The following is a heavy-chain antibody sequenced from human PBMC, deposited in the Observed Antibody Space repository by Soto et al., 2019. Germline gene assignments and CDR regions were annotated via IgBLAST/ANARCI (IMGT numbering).Heavy chain of an antibody. CDR2: INPNSGGT. V-gene: IGHV1-2*04. CDR3: ARGPVVGTNHPYYFDY. CDR1: GYTFTGYY. D-gene: IGHD6-19*01. Sequence: ASVKVSCKASGYTFTGYYMHWVRQAPGQGLEWMGWINPNSGGTNYAQKFQGWVTMARDTSIITAYMELSRLRSDDTVVYYCARGPVVGTNHPYYFDYWGQGTLVTVTS. J-gene: IGHJ4*02.